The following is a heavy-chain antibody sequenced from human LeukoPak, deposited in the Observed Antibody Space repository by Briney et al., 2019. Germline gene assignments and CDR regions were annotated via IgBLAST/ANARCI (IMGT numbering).Heavy chain of an antibody. CDR1: GGSISSYY. V-gene: IGHV4-59*01. CDR2: IYYSGST. D-gene: IGHD6-13*01. J-gene: IGHJ3*02. CDR3: ARLRGSSLDAFDI. Sequence: KPSETLSLTCTVSGGSISSYYWSWIRQPPGKGLEWIGYIYYSGSTNYNPSLKSRVTISVDTSKNQFSLKLSSVTAADTAVYYCARLRGSSLDAFDIWGQGTMVTVSS.